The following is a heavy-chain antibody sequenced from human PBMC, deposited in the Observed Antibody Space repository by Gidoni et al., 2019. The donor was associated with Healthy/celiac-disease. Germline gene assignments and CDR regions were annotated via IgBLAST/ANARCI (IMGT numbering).Heavy chain of an antibody. CDR1: GSTFTGYY. D-gene: IGHD3-22*01. CDR3: ARATITMITSEDIDY. Sequence: QVQLVQSGAEVKKPGASVKVSFKASGSTFTGYYMHWVRQAPGQGLEWMGWINPNSGGTNYEKKFQGRVTMTRDTSISTAYMELSRLRSDDTAVYYCARATITMITSEDIDYWGQGTLVTVSS. J-gene: IGHJ4*02. CDR2: INPNSGGT. V-gene: IGHV1-2*02.